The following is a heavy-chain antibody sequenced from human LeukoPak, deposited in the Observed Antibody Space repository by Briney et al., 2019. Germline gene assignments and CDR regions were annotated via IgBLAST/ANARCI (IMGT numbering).Heavy chain of an antibody. V-gene: IGHV5-51*01. D-gene: IGHD3-22*01. CDR1: GYSFTSYW. CDR2: IYPGDSDT. CDR3: ARQPSGYYSNVVDY. Sequence: GEALKISCKGSGYSFTSYWIGLVRPMPGKGVEWMGIIYPGDSDTRYSPSFQVHVNISADKSIITLYLQWSSVKASDTAMYYCARQPSGYYSNVVDYWGQGTLVTVSS. J-gene: IGHJ4*02.